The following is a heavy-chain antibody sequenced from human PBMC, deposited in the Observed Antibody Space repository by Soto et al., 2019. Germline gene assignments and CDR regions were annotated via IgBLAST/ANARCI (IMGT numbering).Heavy chain of an antibody. CDR1: GVSISNTIYY. CDR2: IYFSGST. J-gene: IGHJ4*02. V-gene: IGHV4-39*01. Sequence: QLQLQESGPGLVKPSETLSLTCSVSGVSISNTIYYCGWIRQPPGKGLEWVGTIYFSGSTFYNPSLKSRVTISIDTSKNQFALRLSSVTAADTAVYYCARHGSYWGQGTLVTVSS. CDR3: ARHGSY.